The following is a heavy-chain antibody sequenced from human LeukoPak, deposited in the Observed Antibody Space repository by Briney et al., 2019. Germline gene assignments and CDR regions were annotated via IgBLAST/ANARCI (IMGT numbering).Heavy chain of an antibody. CDR3: ARGRIAAAGADEYFQH. D-gene: IGHD6-13*01. CDR2: INHSGST. J-gene: IGHJ1*01. V-gene: IGHV4-34*01. CDR1: GGSFSGYY. Sequence: SETLSLTCAVYGGSFSGYYRSWIRQPPGKGLEWIGEINHSGSTNYNPSLKSRVTISVDTSKNQFSLKLSSVTAADTAVYYCARGRIAAAGADEYFQHWGQGTLVTVSS.